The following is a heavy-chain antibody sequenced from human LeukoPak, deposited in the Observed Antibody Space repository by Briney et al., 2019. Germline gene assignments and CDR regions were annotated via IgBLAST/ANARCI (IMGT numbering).Heavy chain of an antibody. CDR2: ISGSGGST. V-gene: IGHV3-23*01. D-gene: IGHD2-15*01. Sequence: GGSLRLSCAASGFTFSSYSMNWVCQAPGKGLEWVSAISGSGGSTYYADSVKGRFTISRDNSKNTLYLQMNSLRAEDTAVYYCACSGYCSGGSCYLRYWYFDLWGRGTLVTVSS. CDR3: ACSGYCSGGSCYLRYWYFDL. CDR1: GFTFSSYS. J-gene: IGHJ2*01.